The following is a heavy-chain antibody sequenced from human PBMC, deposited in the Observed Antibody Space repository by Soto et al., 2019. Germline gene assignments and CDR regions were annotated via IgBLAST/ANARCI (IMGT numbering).Heavy chain of an antibody. J-gene: IGHJ6*02. CDR2: IVVGSGNT. V-gene: IGHV1-58*01. Sequence: SVKVSCKASGFTFTSSAVQWVRQARGQRLEWIGWIVVGSGNTNYAQKFQERVTITRDMSTSTAYMELSSLRSEDTAVYYCALDLEEYYYYGMDVWGQGTTVTVSS. CDR1: GFTFTSSA. CDR3: ALDLEEYYYYGMDV.